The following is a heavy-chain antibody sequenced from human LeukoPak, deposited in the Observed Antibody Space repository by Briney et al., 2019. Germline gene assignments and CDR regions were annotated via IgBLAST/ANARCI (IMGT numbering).Heavy chain of an antibody. CDR2: TYYRSKWYN. CDR1: GDSVSSNSAA. Sequence: SQTLSLTCAISGDSVSSNSAAWNWIRQSPSRGLEWLGRTYYRSKWYNDYAVSVKSRITINPDTSKNQFSLQLNSVTPEDTAVYYCATVEHYYDSSGWDVGYFDYWGQGTLVTVSS. V-gene: IGHV6-1*01. J-gene: IGHJ4*02. D-gene: IGHD3-22*01. CDR3: ATVEHYYDSSGWDVGYFDY.